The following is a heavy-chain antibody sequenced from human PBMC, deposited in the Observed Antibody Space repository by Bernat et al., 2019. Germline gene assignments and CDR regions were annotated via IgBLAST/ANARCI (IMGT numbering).Heavy chain of an antibody. D-gene: IGHD2-2*01. CDR3: ARWVWGSSIRSTIYYYYYMDL. V-gene: IGHV3-33*01. J-gene: IGHJ6*03. CDR2: IWYDGNKK. Sequence: QVHLVESGGGVVQPGRSLRLSCAASGFTFSSYGMHWVRQAPGKGLEWVAVIWYDGNKKFYGDSVKGRFTISRDNSKNTLSLQLNSLRVEDTAVYYCARWVWGSSIRSTIYYYYYMDLWGKGTTVPVSS. CDR1: GFTFSSYG.